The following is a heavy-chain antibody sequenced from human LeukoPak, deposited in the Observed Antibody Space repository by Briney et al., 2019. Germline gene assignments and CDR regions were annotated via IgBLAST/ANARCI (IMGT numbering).Heavy chain of an antibody. V-gene: IGHV3-74*01. J-gene: IGHJ4*02. CDR3: ARVPTNSYGFGQ. CDR1: GFGFSVYW. Sequence: PGGSLRLSCAASGFGFSVYWMHWVRQAPGKGLVWVAHINEDGTSAIHADSVKGRFTISRDNAKNTLYLQMNSLTVEDTAVYYCARVPTNSYGFGQWGQGSLVTVSS. D-gene: IGHD5-18*01. CDR2: INEDGTSA.